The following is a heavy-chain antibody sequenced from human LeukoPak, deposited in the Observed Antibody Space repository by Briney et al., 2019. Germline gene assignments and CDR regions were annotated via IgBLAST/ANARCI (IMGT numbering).Heavy chain of an antibody. D-gene: IGHD2-2*01. Sequence: GGSLRLSCAASGFSLSTYSLNWVRQTPGKGLEWVSYISVSGVIHYADSVKGRFIISRDNCRNSLSLQTNRLRAGDTGVYYCHQPITLPDWGQGILVTVSS. CDR2: ISVSGVI. J-gene: IGHJ4*02. V-gene: IGHV3-48*01. CDR3: HQPITLPD. CDR1: GFSLSTYS.